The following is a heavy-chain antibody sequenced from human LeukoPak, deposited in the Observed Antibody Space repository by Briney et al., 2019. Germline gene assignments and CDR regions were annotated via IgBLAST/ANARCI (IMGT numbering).Heavy chain of an antibody. D-gene: IGHD3-22*01. V-gene: IGHV3-23*01. CDR3: AKGRDYYYDSSGSFDS. CDR1: GFTFSSYA. CDR2: ISGRGGT. J-gene: IGHJ4*02. Sequence: PGGSLRLSCAASGFTFSSYAMSWVRQAPGKGLEWVSGISGRGGTDYADSVKGRFTISRDSSKNSLYLQMNSLRAEDTAVYYCAKGRDYYYDSSGSFDSWGQGTLVTVSS.